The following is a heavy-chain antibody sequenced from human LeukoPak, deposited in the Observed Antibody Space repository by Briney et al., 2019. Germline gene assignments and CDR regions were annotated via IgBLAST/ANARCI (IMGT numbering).Heavy chain of an antibody. V-gene: IGHV4-34*12. Sequence: SETPSLTCAVHGGSFSDYYWSWIRQPPGKGLEWIGEIFHRGNPNYNPSLKSRVTISVDTSENQFSLNLSSVAATDSAVYFCTGSSRSTRYYFDYWGQGILVTVSS. CDR1: GGSFSDYY. J-gene: IGHJ4*02. CDR2: IFHRGNP. CDR3: TGSSRSTRYYFDY. D-gene: IGHD6-6*01.